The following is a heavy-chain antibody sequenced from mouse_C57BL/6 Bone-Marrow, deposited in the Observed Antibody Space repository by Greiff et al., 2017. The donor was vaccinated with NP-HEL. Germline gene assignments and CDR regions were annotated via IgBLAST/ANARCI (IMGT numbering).Heavy chain of an antibody. D-gene: IGHD1-1*01. CDR3: AREGITTVVAPY. V-gene: IGHV3-6*01. CDR2: ISYDGSN. CDR1: GYSITSGYY. J-gene: IGHJ2*01. Sequence: EVKVEESGPGLVKPSQSLSLTCSVTGYSITSGYYWNWLRQFPGNKLEWMGYISYDGSNNYNPSLKNRISITRDTSKNQFFLKLKSVTTEDTATYYCAREGITTVVAPYWGQGTTLTVSS.